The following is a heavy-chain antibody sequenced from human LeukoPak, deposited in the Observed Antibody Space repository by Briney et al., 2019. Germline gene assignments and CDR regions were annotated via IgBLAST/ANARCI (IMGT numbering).Heavy chain of an antibody. Sequence: PSETLSLTCAVYGGSFSGYYWSWIRQPPGKGLEWIGEINHSGSTNYNPSLKSRFTISVDTSKNQFSLKLSSVTAADTAVYYCARGYSSGWSPAEYFQHWGQGTLVTVSS. CDR1: GGSFSGYY. V-gene: IGHV4-34*01. D-gene: IGHD6-19*01. J-gene: IGHJ1*01. CDR3: ARGYSSGWSPAEYFQH. CDR2: INHSGST.